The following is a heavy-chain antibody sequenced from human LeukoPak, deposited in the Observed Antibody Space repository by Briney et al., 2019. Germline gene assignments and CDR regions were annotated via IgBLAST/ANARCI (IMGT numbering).Heavy chain of an antibody. CDR3: SRRTSNPVGAIEY. J-gene: IGHJ4*02. CDR2: FRYGGST. CDR1: SDSISSSDNY. V-gene: IGHV4-39*01. D-gene: IGHD1-26*01. Sequence: PSETLSLICTVSSDSISSSDNYWRWIRQPPGKGLEWNGAFRYGGSTYYTPSLKTRAIISVETSKYQFSLNLRSVTASDTAAYYCSRRTSNPVGAIEYWGQGTLVSVSS.